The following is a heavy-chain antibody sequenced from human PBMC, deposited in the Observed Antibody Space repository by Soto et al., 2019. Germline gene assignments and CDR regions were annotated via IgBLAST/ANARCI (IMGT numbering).Heavy chain of an antibody. CDR1: GGSFSGYY. D-gene: IGHD2-15*01. J-gene: IGHJ6*02. CDR3: ARMVVHHYYYYSGMDV. CDR2: INHSGST. Sequence: SETLSLTCAVYGGSFSGYYWSWIRQPPGKGLEWIGEINHSGSTNYNPSLKSRVTISVDTSKNKFSLKLSYVTAADTAVYYCARMVVHHYYYYSGMDVWGQGTTVT. V-gene: IGHV4-34*01.